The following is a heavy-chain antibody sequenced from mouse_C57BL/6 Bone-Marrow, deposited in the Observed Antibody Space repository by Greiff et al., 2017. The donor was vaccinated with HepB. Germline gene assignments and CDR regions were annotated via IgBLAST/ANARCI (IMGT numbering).Heavy chain of an antibody. CDR2: ISSGGDYI. Sequence: EVMLVESGEGLVKPGGSLKLSCAASGFTFSSYAMSWVRQTPEKRLEWVAYISSGGDYIYYADTVKGRFTISRDNARNTLYLQMSSLKTEDTAMYYCTRGDVCYYAMDYWGQGTSVTVSS. CDR3: TRGDVCYYAMDY. V-gene: IGHV5-9-1*02. CDR1: GFTFSSYA. J-gene: IGHJ4*01. D-gene: IGHD2-10*02.